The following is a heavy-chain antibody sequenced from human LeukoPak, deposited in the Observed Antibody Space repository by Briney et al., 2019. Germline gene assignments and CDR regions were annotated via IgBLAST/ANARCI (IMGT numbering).Heavy chain of an antibody. Sequence: SETPSLTCTVSGGSISSSSYYWSWIRQPPGKGLEWIGYIYYSGSTNYSPSLKSRVTISVDTSKNQFSLKLSSVTAADTAVYYCARGNDDILTGYPFDPWGQGALVTVSS. CDR3: ARGNDDILTGYPFDP. D-gene: IGHD3-9*01. CDR1: GGSISSSSYY. V-gene: IGHV4-61*01. J-gene: IGHJ5*02. CDR2: IYYSGST.